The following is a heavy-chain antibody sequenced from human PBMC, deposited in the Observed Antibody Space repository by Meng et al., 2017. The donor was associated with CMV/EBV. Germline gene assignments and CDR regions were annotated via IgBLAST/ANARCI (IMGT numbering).Heavy chain of an antibody. CDR3: AKVPTMTGYFDY. CDR1: GFTFSSYA. V-gene: IGHV3-23*03. CDR2: IYSGGSST. J-gene: IGHJ4*02. Sequence: GESLKISCAASGFTFSSYAMSWVRQAPGKGLEWVSVIYSGGSSTYYADSVKGRFTISRDNSKNTLYLRMNSLRAEDTAVYYCAKVPTMTGYFDYWGQGTLVTVSS. D-gene: IGHD3-22*01.